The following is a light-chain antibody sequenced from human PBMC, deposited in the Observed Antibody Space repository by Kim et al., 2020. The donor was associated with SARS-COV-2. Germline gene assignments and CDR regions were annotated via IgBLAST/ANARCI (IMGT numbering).Light chain of an antibody. CDR2: DNN. CDR1: SSNIGNNY. Sequence: GQKVTISCSGSSSNIGNNYVSWYQQLPGTAPKLRIYDNNKRPSGIPDRFSGSKSGTSATLGITGLQTGDEADYYCGTWDSSLSAVVFGGGTQLTVL. CDR3: GTWDSSLSAVV. J-gene: IGLJ2*01. V-gene: IGLV1-51*01.